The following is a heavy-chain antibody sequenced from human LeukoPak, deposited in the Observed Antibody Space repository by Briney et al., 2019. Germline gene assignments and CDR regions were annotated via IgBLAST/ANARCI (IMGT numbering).Heavy chain of an antibody. CDR1: GFTFSSYA. Sequence: GRSLRLSCAASGFTFSSYAMLWVRQAPGKGLEWVAVISYDGSNKYYADSVKGRFTISRDNSKNTLYLQMNSLRADDTAVYYCAKDTPLCYFDYWGQGTLVTVSS. CDR3: AKDTPLCYFDY. V-gene: IGHV3-30-3*02. CDR2: ISYDGSNK. D-gene: IGHD3-16*01. J-gene: IGHJ4*02.